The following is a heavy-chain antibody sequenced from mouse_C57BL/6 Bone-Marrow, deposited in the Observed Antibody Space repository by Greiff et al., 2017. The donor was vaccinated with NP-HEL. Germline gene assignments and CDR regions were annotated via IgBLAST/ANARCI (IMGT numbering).Heavy chain of an antibody. CDR3: ATYGNYAYYAMGY. D-gene: IGHD2-10*02. J-gene: IGHJ4*01. CDR2: IYPGSGST. CDR1: GYTFTSYW. Sequence: QVQLQQPGAELVKPGASVKMSCKASGYTFTSYWITWVKQRPGQGLEWIGDIYPGSGSTNYNEKFKSKATLTVDTSSSTASMQLSSLTSEDSAVYYCATYGNYAYYAMGYWGQGTSVTVSS. V-gene: IGHV1-55*01.